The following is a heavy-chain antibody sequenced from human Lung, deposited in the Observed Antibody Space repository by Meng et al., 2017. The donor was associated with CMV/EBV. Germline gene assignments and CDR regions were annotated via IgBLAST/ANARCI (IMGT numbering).Heavy chain of an antibody. D-gene: IGHD1-1*01. J-gene: IGHJ6*02. CDR2: INPITGAT. Sequence: ASXXVSXKALGYTFTGYYVHWLRQAPGQGLEWMGWINPITGATKYAQKFQGRVTMTRDTSISTAYMDLSRLTSDDAAIYYCGRVVASAQLPPLDVWCQGTTVTVSS. V-gene: IGHV1-2*02. CDR3: GRVVASAQLPPLDV. CDR1: GYTFTGYY.